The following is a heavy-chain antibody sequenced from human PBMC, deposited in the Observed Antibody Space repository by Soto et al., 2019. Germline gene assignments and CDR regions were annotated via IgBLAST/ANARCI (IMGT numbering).Heavy chain of an antibody. CDR1: GLSFSDYW. Sequence: EVRLAESGGGLVQPGGSLRLSCVASGLSFSDYWMHWVRQAPGKGLIWVSGIRSGGDTDYADSVKGRFTISRDNAKNTVYLQMNNLRADDTAVYDCGRVDWNAGADWGQGTLVTVSS. J-gene: IGHJ4*02. CDR3: GRVDWNAGAD. D-gene: IGHD1-1*01. V-gene: IGHV3-74*01. CDR2: IRSGGDT.